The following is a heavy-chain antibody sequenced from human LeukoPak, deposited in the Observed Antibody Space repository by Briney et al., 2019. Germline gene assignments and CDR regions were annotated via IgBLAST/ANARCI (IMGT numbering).Heavy chain of an antibody. J-gene: IGHJ4*02. Sequence: SETLSRTCTVSGGSISSYYWSWIRQPPGKGLEWIGYIYYSGSTNYNPSLKSRVTISVDTSKNQFSLKLSSVTAADTAVYYCARSGLRMNFDYWGQGTLVTVSS. CDR3: ARSGLRMNFDY. V-gene: IGHV4-59*08. CDR1: GGSISSYY. CDR2: IYYSGST. D-gene: IGHD2-8*02.